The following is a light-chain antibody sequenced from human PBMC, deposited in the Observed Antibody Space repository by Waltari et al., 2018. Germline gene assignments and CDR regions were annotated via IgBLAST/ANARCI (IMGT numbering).Light chain of an antibody. Sequence: QSALTQPASVSGSPGQSITISCTGTSSDVGGYKYVSWYHKHPGKAPKPMIYEVRNRPAGVSTRFSGSKSGNTASLTISGLQAEDEADYYCYSYTSSNTGVFGGGTKLTVL. CDR3: YSYTSSNTGV. CDR1: SSDVGGYKY. CDR2: EVR. V-gene: IGLV2-14*01. J-gene: IGLJ3*02.